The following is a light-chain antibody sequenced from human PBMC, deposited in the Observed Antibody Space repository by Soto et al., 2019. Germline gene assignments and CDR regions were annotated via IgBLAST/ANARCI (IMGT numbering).Light chain of an antibody. CDR3: SSYAGNNNYV. CDR1: SGDIGTYNF. CDR2: EVT. Sequence: QSALTQPPSASGSPGQSVTISCTGTSGDIGTYNFVSWYQQHSGKAPKLMIYEVTKWPSGVPDRFSGSKSGNTASLTISGLQGEDEADYYCSSYAGNNNYVFGTGTKLTVL. J-gene: IGLJ1*01. V-gene: IGLV2-8*01.